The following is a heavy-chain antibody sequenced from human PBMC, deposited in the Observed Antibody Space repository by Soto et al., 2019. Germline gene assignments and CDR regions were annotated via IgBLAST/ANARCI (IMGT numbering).Heavy chain of an antibody. D-gene: IGHD3-22*01. CDR2: MSYDGTKK. CDR3: AREYDISGCWSGGLDN. J-gene: IGHJ4*02. Sequence: QVQLMEAGGGVVQPGRSLRLSCGASGFSFNSSAMHWVRQAPGKGLEWVAVMSYDGTKKYNAESVKGRFIISRDNSKNTLYLQMNSLRIEDTAVYYCAREYDISGCWSGGLDNWGQGTLVIVSS. CDR1: GFSFNSSA. V-gene: IGHV3-30-3*01.